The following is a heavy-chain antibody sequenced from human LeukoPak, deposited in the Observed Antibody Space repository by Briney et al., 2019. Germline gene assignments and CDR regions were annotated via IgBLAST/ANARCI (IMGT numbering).Heavy chain of an antibody. CDR2: IYYSGST. J-gene: IGHJ3*02. V-gene: IGHV4-31*03. D-gene: IGHD3-16*01. CDR1: GGSISSGGYY. Sequence: SQTLSLTCTVSGGSISSGGYYWSWIRQHPGKGLEWIGYIYYSGSTYYNPSLKSRVTISVDTSKNQFSLKLSSVTAADTAVYYCARDAPPPYYDYARGESDAFDIWGQGTMVTVSS. CDR3: ARDAPPPYYDYARGESDAFDI.